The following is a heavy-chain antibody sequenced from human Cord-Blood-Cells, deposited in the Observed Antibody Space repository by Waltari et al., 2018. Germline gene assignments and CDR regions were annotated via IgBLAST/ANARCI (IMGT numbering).Heavy chain of an antibody. CDR3: ARQVATILFDY. D-gene: IGHD5-12*01. CDR2: IYYSGST. Sequence: QLQLQESGPGLVKPSETLSLTCTVSGGSIRSSSYYWGWIRQPPGKGLEWIGSIYYSGSTYYNPSLKSRVTISVDTSKNQFSLKLSSVTAADTAVYYCARQVATILFDYWGQGTLVTVSS. J-gene: IGHJ4*02. CDR1: GGSIRSSSYY. V-gene: IGHV4-39*01.